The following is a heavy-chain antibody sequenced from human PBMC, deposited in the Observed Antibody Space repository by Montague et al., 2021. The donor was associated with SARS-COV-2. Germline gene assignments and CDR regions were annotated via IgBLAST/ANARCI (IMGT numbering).Heavy chain of an antibody. CDR2: IYYSGST. J-gene: IGHJ4*02. D-gene: IGHD3-3*01. CDR1: GGSISSDGYY. CDR3: VRGGTIFGVVTFPFDY. V-gene: IGHV4-31*03. Sequence: TLSLTCTVSGGSISSDGYYWSWIRQHPGKGLEWIGYIYYSGSTYYNPSLKSRVTISVDTSKNQFSLKLSSVTAADTAVYYCVRGGTIFGVVTFPFDYWGQGTLVTVSS.